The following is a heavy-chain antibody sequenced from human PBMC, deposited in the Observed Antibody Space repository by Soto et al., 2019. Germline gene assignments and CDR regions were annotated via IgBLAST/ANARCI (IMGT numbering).Heavy chain of an antibody. J-gene: IGHJ6*02. D-gene: IGHD2-15*01. V-gene: IGHV1-69*12. Sequence: QVQLVQSGAEVKKPGSLVKVSCKASGGAFSDYAFSWVRQAPGQGLEWLGGIMPIFRAPDYAQKFQGRVTITADEFTRTAYMEMNSLRSEDTAVYYCASWLKGPDIGNYYYGMDVWGQGTTVTVS. CDR1: GGAFSDYA. CDR3: ASWLKGPDIGNYYYGMDV. CDR2: IMPIFRAP.